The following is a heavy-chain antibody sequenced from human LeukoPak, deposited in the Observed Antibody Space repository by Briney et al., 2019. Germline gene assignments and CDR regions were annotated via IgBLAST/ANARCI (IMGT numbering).Heavy chain of an antibody. CDR3: ARHVAAYCGGDCYSGWFDP. CDR2: IYYSGST. J-gene: IGHJ5*02. V-gene: IGHV4-39*01. D-gene: IGHD2-21*02. CDR1: GGSISSSSYY. Sequence: SETLSLTRAVSGGSISSSSYYWGWIRQPPGKGLEWIGSIYYSGSTYYNPSLKSRVTISVDTSKNQFSLKLSSVTAADTAVYYCARHVAAYCGGDCYSGWFDPWGQGTLVTVSS.